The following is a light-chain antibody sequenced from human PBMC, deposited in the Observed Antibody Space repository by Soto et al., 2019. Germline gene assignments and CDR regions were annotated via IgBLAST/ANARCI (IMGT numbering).Light chain of an antibody. CDR3: QQRSSWPRP. Sequence: EIILTQSPATLSLSPGERATLSCRASQSIGRYLAWYQQKPGQAPRLLIYDASNRATGIPARFSGSGSGTDFTLTISSLEPEDFAVYYCQQRSSWPRPFGPGTKVDIK. CDR1: QSIGRY. CDR2: DAS. V-gene: IGKV3-11*01. J-gene: IGKJ3*01.